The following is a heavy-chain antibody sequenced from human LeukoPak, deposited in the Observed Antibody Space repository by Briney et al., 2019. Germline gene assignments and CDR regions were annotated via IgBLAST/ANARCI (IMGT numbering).Heavy chain of an antibody. CDR3: AGSLNFYDNRGYYFDY. CDR2: IYHSGST. CDR1: GYSISSGYY. V-gene: IGHV4-38-2*02. Sequence: TTSETLSLTCTVSGYSISSGYYWGWIRQPPGKGLEWIGEIYHSGSTNYNPSLKSRVAISVDKSKNQFSLKLSSVTAADTAVYYCAGSLNFYDNRGYYFDYWGQGSLVTVSS. D-gene: IGHD3-22*01. J-gene: IGHJ4*02.